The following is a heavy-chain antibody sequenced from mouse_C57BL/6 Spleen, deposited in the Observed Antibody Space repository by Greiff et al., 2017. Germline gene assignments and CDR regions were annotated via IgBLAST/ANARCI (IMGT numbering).Heavy chain of an antibody. J-gene: IGHJ4*01. CDR3: ARVRSIDY. CDR1: GFTFSSYA. V-gene: IGHV5-4*01. CDR2: ISDGGSYT. Sequence: VQLVESGGGLVKPGGSLKLSCAASGFTFSSYAMSWVRQTPEKRLEWVATISDGGSYTYYPDNVKGRFTISRDNAKNNLYLQMSHLKSEDTAMYYCARVRSIDYWGQGTSVTVSS.